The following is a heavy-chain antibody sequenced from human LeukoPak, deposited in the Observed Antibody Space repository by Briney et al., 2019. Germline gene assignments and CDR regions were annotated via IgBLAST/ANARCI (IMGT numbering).Heavy chain of an antibody. CDR2: IYDSGST. CDR3: SRAINAFDI. D-gene: IGHD2-21*01. Sequence: SETLSLTCTVSGGSISSYYWSWIRQPPGKGLECIGYIYDSGSTYYNPSLESRVTMSVDRSQNQFSLNLSSVTAADTAVYYCSRAINAFDIWGQGTMVTVSS. J-gene: IGHJ3*02. V-gene: IGHV4-59*12. CDR1: GGSISSYY.